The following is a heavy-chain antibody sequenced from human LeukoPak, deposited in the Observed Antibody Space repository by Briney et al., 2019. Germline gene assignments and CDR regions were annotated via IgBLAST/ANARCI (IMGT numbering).Heavy chain of an antibody. V-gene: IGHV5-51*01. CDR3: SLGRLQPPGSYYYGMDV. J-gene: IGHJ6*02. CDR1: GYSFTSYW. D-gene: IGHD3-16*01. CDR2: IYPGDSDT. Sequence: GESLKISCKGSGYSFTSYWIGWVRQIPGKGLEWVGVIYPGDSDTRYSPPFQGQVTISADKSISTAYLQWSSLKASDTAMYYCSLGRLQPPGSYYYGMDVWGQGTTVPVSS.